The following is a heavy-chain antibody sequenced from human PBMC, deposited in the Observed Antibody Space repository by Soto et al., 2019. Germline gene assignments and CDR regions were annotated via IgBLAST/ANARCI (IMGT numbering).Heavy chain of an antibody. Sequence: SEPLSLTCTVSDGSISGYSWSLLRQPPGKGLEWIGYIYNIGSTNYNPSLRSRVTISVDTSKNQFSLKLSSVTAADTAVYYCARGYCSSTSCYIWDNWFDPWGQGTLVTVS. V-gene: IGHV4-59*01. D-gene: IGHD2-2*02. J-gene: IGHJ5*02. CDR3: ARGYCSSTSCYIWDNWFDP. CDR1: DGSISGYS. CDR2: IYNIGST.